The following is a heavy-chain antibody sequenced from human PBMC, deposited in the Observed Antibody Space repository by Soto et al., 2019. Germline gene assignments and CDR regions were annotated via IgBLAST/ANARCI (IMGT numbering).Heavy chain of an antibody. D-gene: IGHD3-22*01. V-gene: IGHV1-69*01. CDR2: IMPIVGTP. CDR1: AGTFSSYG. Sequence: QVQLVQSGAAVKKPGSSVKVSCKASAGTFSSYGISWVRQAPGHGLECMGGIMPIVGTPTYAQKFQGRVTITADESTSTGYMELSSLTSEDTAAYYCARDRRWKSYYYDSSVPYFDGMDVWGQGTTVTVSS. J-gene: IGHJ6*02. CDR3: ARDRRWKSYYYDSSVPYFDGMDV.